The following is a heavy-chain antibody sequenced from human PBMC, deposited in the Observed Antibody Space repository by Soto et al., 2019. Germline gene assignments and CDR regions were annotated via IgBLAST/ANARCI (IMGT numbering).Heavy chain of an antibody. J-gene: IGHJ1*01. Sequence: QVQLVESGGGVVQPGRSLRLSCAASGFTFSSYGMHWVRQAPGKGLEWVAVISYDGSNKYYADSVKGRFTISRDNSKNTLYLQMNSLRAEDTAVSYCAKDSSGWYEYFQHWGQGTLVTVSS. CDR2: ISYDGSNK. V-gene: IGHV3-30*18. D-gene: IGHD6-19*01. CDR1: GFTFSSYG. CDR3: AKDSSGWYEYFQH.